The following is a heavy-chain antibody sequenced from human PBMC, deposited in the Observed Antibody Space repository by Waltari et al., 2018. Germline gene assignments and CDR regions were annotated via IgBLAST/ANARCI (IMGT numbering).Heavy chain of an antibody. CDR1: GGSISSGGYY. Sequence: QVQLQESGPGLVKPSQTLSLTCTVSGGSISSGGYYWSWIRQHPGKGLEWIGYIYYSGRTYYNPSLKSRVTISVDTSKNQFSLKLSSVTAADTAVYYCARDGGFSRGGTIRAFDIWGQGTMVTVSS. J-gene: IGHJ3*02. CDR3: ARDGGFSRGGTIRAFDI. V-gene: IGHV4-31*03. D-gene: IGHD1-1*01. CDR2: IYYSGRT.